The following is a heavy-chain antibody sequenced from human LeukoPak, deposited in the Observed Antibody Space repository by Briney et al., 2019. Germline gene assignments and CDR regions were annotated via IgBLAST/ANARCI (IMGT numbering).Heavy chain of an antibody. CDR1: GFTFSDYY. V-gene: IGHV3-11*01. D-gene: IGHD3-3*01. CDR3: AKGAYYDFWSGYFDY. J-gene: IGHJ4*02. Sequence: GGSLRLSCAASGFTFSDYYMSWIRQAPGKGLEWVSYISSSGSTIYYADSVKGRFTISRDNAKNSLYLQMNSLRAEDTAVYYCAKGAYYDFWSGYFDYWGQGTLVTVSS. CDR2: ISSSGSTI.